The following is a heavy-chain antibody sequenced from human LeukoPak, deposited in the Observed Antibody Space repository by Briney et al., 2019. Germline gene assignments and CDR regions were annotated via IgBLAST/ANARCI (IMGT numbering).Heavy chain of an antibody. J-gene: IGHJ4*02. Sequence: GGSLRLSCAASGFTFSSYGMHWVRQAPGKGLEWVAVISHDGGNKQYADSVKGRFSISRDNAKNTLYLQMNSLRAEDTAVYYCAKDYGGSYLDYWGQGTLVTVSS. CDR1: GFTFSSYG. D-gene: IGHD4-23*01. CDR3: AKDYGGSYLDY. CDR2: ISHDGGNK. V-gene: IGHV3-30*18.